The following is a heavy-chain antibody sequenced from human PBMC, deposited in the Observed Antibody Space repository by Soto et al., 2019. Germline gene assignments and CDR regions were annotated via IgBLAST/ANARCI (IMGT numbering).Heavy chain of an antibody. CDR2: ISGSGGST. J-gene: IGHJ4*02. CDR1: GFTFSSDA. D-gene: IGHD3-10*01. Sequence: GVSLRLSCAASGFTFSSDAMSWVRQAPGKGLEWVSAISGSGGSTYYADSVKGRFTISRDNSKNTLYLQMNCLRVEDTAVYYCANDASASPRSGYWGKGNLVTVSS. CDR3: ANDASASPRSGY. V-gene: IGHV3-23*01.